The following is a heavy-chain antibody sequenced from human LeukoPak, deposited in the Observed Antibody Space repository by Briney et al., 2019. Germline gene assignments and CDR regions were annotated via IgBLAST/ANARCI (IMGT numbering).Heavy chain of an antibody. D-gene: IGHD6-19*01. J-gene: IGHJ4*02. CDR2: ISKSGDSI. CDR1: GFTFSDYY. V-gene: IGHV3-11*01. CDR3: AGGGYNSGWYSSPDY. Sequence: PGGSLRLSCAASGFTFSDYYMSWFRQAPGKGLEWVSYISKSGDSIYYADSVKGRFTISRDNAKKSLYLQMNSLRGEDTAVYYCAGGGYNSGWYSSPDYWGQGTLVTVSS.